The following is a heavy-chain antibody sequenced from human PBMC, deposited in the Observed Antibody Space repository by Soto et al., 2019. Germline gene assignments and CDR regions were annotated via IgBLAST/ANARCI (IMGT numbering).Heavy chain of an antibody. Sequence: EVQLVESGGGLVQPGGSLRLSCAASGFTFSSYSMNWVRQAPGKGLEWVSYISSSSSTIYYADSVKGRFTISRDNAKNSLYLQMNSLRAEDTAVYYCARVGYYYGSGSYDAFDIWGQGTMVTVSS. D-gene: IGHD3-10*01. CDR2: ISSSSSTI. V-gene: IGHV3-48*01. CDR1: GFTFSSYS. CDR3: ARVGYYYGSGSYDAFDI. J-gene: IGHJ3*02.